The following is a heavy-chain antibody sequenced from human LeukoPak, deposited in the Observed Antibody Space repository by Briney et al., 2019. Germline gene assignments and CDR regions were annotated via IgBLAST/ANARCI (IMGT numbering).Heavy chain of an antibody. CDR1: GFTFDDYA. CDR3: AKDTTPIAVAGKGFDY. CDR2: ISWNSGSI. D-gene: IGHD6-19*01. V-gene: IGHV3-9*01. Sequence: GGSLRLSCAASGFTFDDYAMHWVRQAPGKGLEWVSGISWNSGSIGYADSVKGRFTISRDNAKNSLYLQMNSLRAEDTALYYCAKDTTPIAVAGKGFDYWGQGTLVTVSS. J-gene: IGHJ4*02.